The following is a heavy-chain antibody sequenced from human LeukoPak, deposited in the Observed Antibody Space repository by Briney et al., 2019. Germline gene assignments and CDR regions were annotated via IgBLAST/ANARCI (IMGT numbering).Heavy chain of an antibody. CDR3: AILDMYYYDSSGRKRVDY. Sequence: SETLSLTCAVYGGSFSGYYWSWIRQPPGKGLEWIGEINHSGSTNYNPSLKSRVTISVDTSKNQFSLKLSSVTAADTAVYYCAILDMYYYDSSGRKRVDYWGQGTLVAVSS. V-gene: IGHV4-34*01. CDR2: INHSGST. CDR1: GGSFSGYY. J-gene: IGHJ4*02. D-gene: IGHD3-22*01.